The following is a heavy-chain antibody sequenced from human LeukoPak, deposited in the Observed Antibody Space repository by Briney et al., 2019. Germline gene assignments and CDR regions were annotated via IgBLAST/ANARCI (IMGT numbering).Heavy chain of an antibody. Sequence: PSETLSLTCTVSGYSISSGYYWGWIRQPPGKGLEWIGSIYHSGSTYYNPSLKSRVTISVDTSKNQFSLKLSSVTAADTAVYYCARGNRDDVVGYYFDYWGQGTLVTVSS. D-gene: IGHD1-1*01. V-gene: IGHV4-38-2*02. CDR3: ARGNRDDVVGYYFDY. J-gene: IGHJ4*02. CDR2: IYHSGST. CDR1: GYSISSGYY.